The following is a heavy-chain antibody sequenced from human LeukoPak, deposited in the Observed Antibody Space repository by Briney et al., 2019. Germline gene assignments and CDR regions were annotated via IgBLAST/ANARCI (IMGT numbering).Heavy chain of an antibody. CDR3: ARPGLAYCGADCYSTEGYYFDY. D-gene: IGHD2-21*01. CDR2: INHGGST. V-gene: IGHV4-34*01. Sequence: SETLSLTCAVYGENFSIYFYSWIRQPPGKGLEWIGEINHGGSTSYNPSLKSRVTISVDTSQNQFSLRLSSVTAADTAMYYCARPGLAYCGADCYSTEGYYFDYWSQGTLVTVSS. J-gene: IGHJ4*02. CDR1: GENFSIYF.